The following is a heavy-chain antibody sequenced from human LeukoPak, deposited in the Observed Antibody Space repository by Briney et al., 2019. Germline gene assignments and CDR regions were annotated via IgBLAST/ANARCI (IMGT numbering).Heavy chain of an antibody. V-gene: IGHV2-5*02. CDR2: IYWDDHK. J-gene: IGHJ4*02. CDR1: GFSLSTNELA. CDR3: SHSAYCGSQRGNFFDY. D-gene: IGHD2-21*01. Sequence: SGPTLVKPTQTLTLTCTFSGFSLSTNELAVGWTRQPPGKALEWLALIYWDDHKRYSPSLKSRLTITKDTSKNQVVLTMTNMDPVDTATYYCSHSAYCGSQRGNFFDYWGQGTLVSVSS.